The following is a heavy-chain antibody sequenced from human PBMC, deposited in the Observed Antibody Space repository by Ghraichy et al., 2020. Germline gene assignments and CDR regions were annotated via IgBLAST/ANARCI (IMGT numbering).Heavy chain of an antibody. CDR1: RFTFSNAW. CDR2: IKTKTDVGAT. CDR3: TTSVDYPHAFDI. D-gene: IGHD5-12*01. J-gene: IGHJ3*02. V-gene: IGHV3-15*01. Sequence: GGSLRLSCAASRFTFSNAWMSWVRQAPGKGLEWVGLIKTKTDVGATDYAAPVKGRFTISRDDSKNTLYLQMNSLKTEDTAVYYCTTSVDYPHAFDIWGQGTMVTVSS.